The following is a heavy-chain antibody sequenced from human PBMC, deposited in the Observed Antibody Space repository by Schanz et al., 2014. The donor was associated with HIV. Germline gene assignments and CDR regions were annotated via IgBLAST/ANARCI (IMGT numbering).Heavy chain of an antibody. V-gene: IGHV1-46*01. CDR1: GYTFTGYY. CDR2: INPSGGDT. CDR3: ARELMATGGFDY. J-gene: IGHJ4*02. D-gene: IGHD3-10*01. Sequence: QVQLVQSGAEVKEPGASVKVSCKASGYTFTGYYLHWVRQAPGQGLEWMGVINPSGGDTSHAQRFQGRITMTRDTSTSTVYMDLSSLRSEDTAVYSCARELMATGGFDYWGQGTLVTVPS.